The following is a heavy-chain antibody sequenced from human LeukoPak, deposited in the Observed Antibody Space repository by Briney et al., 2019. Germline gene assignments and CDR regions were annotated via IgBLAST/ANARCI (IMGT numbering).Heavy chain of an antibody. Sequence: PSETLSLTCTVSGGSISSDYWSWIRQPPGKGLEWIGYIYYRGSTNYNPSLKSRVTISVDTSKNQFSLKLSSVTAADTAVYYCTRTLITVAVIDAFDIWGQGTMVTVSS. D-gene: IGHD6-19*01. CDR1: GGSISSDY. J-gene: IGHJ3*02. CDR2: IYYRGST. CDR3: TRTLITVAVIDAFDI. V-gene: IGHV4-59*01.